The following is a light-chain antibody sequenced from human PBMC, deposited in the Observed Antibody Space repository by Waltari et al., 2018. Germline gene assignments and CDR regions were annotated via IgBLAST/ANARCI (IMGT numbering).Light chain of an antibody. J-gene: IGKJ1*01. Sequence: EIVLTQSPGTLSLSPGEGATLSCRASQSITNTYLAWYQQKPGQAPRLLIYGASIRATGIPDRFSGSGSGTDFTLTISRLEPEDFAVFYCQQYGSSLWTFGQGTKVEIK. V-gene: IGKV3-20*01. CDR3: QQYGSSLWT. CDR1: QSITNTY. CDR2: GAS.